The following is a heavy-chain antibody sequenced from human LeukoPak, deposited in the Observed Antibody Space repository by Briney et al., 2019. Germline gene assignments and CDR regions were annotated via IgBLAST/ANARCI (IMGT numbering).Heavy chain of an antibody. D-gene: IGHD2-2*01. CDR1: GGSISSSSYY. Sequence: PSETLSLTCTVSGGSISSSSYYWGWIRQPPGKGLEWIGSIYYSGSTYYNPSLKSRVTISVDTSKNQFSLKLSSVTAADTAVYYCARSPNHDIVVVPAASWGFDYWGQGTLVTVSS. CDR2: IYYSGST. V-gene: IGHV4-39*01. CDR3: ARSPNHDIVVVPAASWGFDY. J-gene: IGHJ4*02.